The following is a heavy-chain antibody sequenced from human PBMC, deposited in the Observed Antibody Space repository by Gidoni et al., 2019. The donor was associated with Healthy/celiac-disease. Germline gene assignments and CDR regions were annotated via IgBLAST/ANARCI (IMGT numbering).Heavy chain of an antibody. V-gene: IGHV4-61*02. CDR3: ARGGSVGATRLGYFDY. CDR2: IYTSGST. J-gene: IGHJ4*02. Sequence: QVQLQESGPGLVKPSQTLSLTCTVSGGSISSGSYYWSWIRQPAGKGLEGIGRIYTSGSTNYNPSLKSRVTISVDTSKNQFSLKLSSVTAADTAVYYCARGGSVGATRLGYFDYWGQGTLVTVSS. CDR1: GGSISSGSYY. D-gene: IGHD1-26*01.